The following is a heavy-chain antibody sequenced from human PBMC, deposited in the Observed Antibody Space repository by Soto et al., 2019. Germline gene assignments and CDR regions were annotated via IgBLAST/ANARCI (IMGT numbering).Heavy chain of an antibody. CDR1: GYTFTSYG. J-gene: IGHJ6*02. CDR3: ARDTRLDPDIVVVPAATRLIYYYGMDV. V-gene: IGHV1-18*01. D-gene: IGHD2-2*01. CDR2: ISAYNGNT. Sequence: ASVKVSCKASGYTFTSYGISWVRQAPGQGLEWMGWISAYNGNTNYAQKLQGRVTMTTDTSTSTAYMELRSLRSDDTAVYYCARDTRLDPDIVVVPAATRLIYYYGMDVWGQGTTVTVSS.